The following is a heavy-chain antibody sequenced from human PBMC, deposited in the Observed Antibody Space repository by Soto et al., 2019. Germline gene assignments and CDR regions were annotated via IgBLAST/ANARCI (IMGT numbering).Heavy chain of an antibody. CDR3: AKVVVGATSHSDFDS. D-gene: IGHD2-15*01. CDR2: AAYSGGT. V-gene: IGHV4-39*01. J-gene: IGHJ4*02. CDR1: GGSITNNNYF. Sequence: SETLSLTCTVSGGSITNNNYFWGWVRQPPGKGLEWIGSAAYSGGTYKNPSLKSRVTVSVDTSKNQFSLKLTSVTAADTAVYYCAKVVVGATSHSDFDSWGQGTLVTVSS.